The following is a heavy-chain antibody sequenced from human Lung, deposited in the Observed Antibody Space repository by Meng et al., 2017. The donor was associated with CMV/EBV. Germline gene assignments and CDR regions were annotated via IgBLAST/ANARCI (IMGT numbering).Heavy chain of an antibody. V-gene: IGHV3-30*04. Sequence: SFASSGFPFSSYAMHWVRQAPGKGLEWVAVISFDGSNKYYADSVKGRFTISRDISKNTLYLQMNSLRAEDTAVYYCARDALYSTSAAFDIWGQGTMVTVSS. J-gene: IGHJ3*02. CDR2: ISFDGSNK. CDR3: ARDALYSTSAAFDI. CDR1: GFPFSSYA. D-gene: IGHD6-6*01.